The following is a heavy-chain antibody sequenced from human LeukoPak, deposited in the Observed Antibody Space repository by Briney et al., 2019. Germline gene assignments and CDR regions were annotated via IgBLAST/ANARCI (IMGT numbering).Heavy chain of an antibody. CDR2: ISGSGGST. V-gene: IGHV3-23*01. J-gene: IGHJ4*02. CDR1: GFTFSSYA. Sequence: GGSLRLSCAASGFTFSSYAMSWVRQAPGKGLEWVSGISGSGGSTYYADSVKGRFTISRDNAKNSLYLQMNSLRAEDTAVYYCACEYQLLYFDYWGQGTLVTVSS. CDR3: ACEYQLLYFDY. D-gene: IGHD2-2*01.